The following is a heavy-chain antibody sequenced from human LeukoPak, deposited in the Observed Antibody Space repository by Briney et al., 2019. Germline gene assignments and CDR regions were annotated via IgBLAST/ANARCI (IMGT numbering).Heavy chain of an antibody. V-gene: IGHV3-30-3*01. CDR1: GFIFSSYA. J-gene: IGHJ4*02. Sequence: GRSLRLSCAASGFIFSSYAMHWVRQAPGKGLEWVAVISYDGSNKYYADSVKGRFTISRDNSKNTLYLQMNSLRAEDTAVYYCARDIYDSSGYGGDYWGQGTLVTVSS. D-gene: IGHD3-22*01. CDR2: ISYDGSNK. CDR3: ARDIYDSSGYGGDY.